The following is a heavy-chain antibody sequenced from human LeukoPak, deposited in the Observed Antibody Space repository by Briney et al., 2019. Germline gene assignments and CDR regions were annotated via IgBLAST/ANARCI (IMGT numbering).Heavy chain of an antibody. J-gene: IGHJ4*02. CDR2: IKQDGSEK. Sequence: GGSLRLSCAASGFTFSSYWMTWVRQAPGKGLEWVANIKQDGSEKYYVDSVQGRFTISRDNAKNLLYLQMNSLRAEDTAVYYCARVKYYYDSSGPQGYWGQGTLVTVSS. CDR3: ARVKYYYDSSGPQGY. CDR1: GFTFSSYW. V-gene: IGHV3-7*01. D-gene: IGHD3-22*01.